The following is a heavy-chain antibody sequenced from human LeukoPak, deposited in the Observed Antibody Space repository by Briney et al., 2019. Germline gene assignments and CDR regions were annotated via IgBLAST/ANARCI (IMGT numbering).Heavy chain of an antibody. CDR1: GFTFSSYA. D-gene: IGHD1-1*01. V-gene: IGHV3-23*01. CDR3: AKDTSLSYPADYFDY. J-gene: IGHJ4*02. Sequence: GGSLRLSCAASGFTFSSYAMSWVRQAPGKGLEGVSAISGSGGSTYYADSVKGRFTISGDNSKNTLYLQMNSLRAEDTAVYYCAKDTSLSYPADYFDYWGQGTLVTVSS. CDR2: ISGSGGST.